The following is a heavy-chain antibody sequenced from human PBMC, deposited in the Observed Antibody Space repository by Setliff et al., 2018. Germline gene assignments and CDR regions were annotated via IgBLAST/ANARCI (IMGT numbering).Heavy chain of an antibody. CDR1: GGSFSGYQ. V-gene: IGHV4-34*01. CDR2: INHSGTT. J-gene: IGHJ3*02. CDR3: VRGRIRGICSGPHCTYDPFDI. Sequence: SETLSLTCVVYGGSFSGYQWSWVRQSPGQGLDWIGEINHSGTTNYNPSLKSRVTISVDTSKNQFSLILSSLTAADTAVYYCVRGRIRGICSGPHCTYDPFDIWGQGTTVTVSS. D-gene: IGHD2-15*01.